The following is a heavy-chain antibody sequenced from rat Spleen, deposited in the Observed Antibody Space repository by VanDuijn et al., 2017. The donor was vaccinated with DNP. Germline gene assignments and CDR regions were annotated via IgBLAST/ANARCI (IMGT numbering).Heavy chain of an antibody. Sequence: QVQLKESGPGLVQPSQTLSLTCTVSGFSLTSYTVTWVRQPPGKVLEWIAAISSGGSTYYNSALKSRLSISRDTSKSQVFLKMNSLQTEDTAIYFCTRDRVSSIPFDYWGPGVMVTVSS. D-gene: IGHD3-1*01. CDR1: GFSLTSYT. V-gene: IGHV2-6*01. CDR3: TRDRVSSIPFDY. CDR2: ISSGGST. J-gene: IGHJ2*01.